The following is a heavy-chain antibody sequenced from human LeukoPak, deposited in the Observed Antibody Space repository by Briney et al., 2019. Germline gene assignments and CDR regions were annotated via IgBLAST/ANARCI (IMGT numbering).Heavy chain of an antibody. V-gene: IGHV3-53*01. CDR2: IYSDNT. D-gene: IGHD2-8*01. CDR3: ALLMMYAIDFDY. CDR1: GFTVSSNS. J-gene: IGHJ4*02. Sequence: GGSLRLSCTVSGFTVSSNSMSWVRQAPGKGLEWVSFIYSDNTHYSDSVKGRFTISRDNSKNTLYLQMNSLRAEDTAVYYCALLMMYAIDFDYWGQGTLVTVSS.